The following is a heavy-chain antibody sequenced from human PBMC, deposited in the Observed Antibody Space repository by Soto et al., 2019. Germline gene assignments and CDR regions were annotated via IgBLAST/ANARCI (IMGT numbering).Heavy chain of an antibody. V-gene: IGHV3-23*01. CDR1: GFTFSSYA. CDR3: AKDLSSLGWLALGATFGY. CDR2: VIANGRNT. J-gene: IGHJ4*02. Sequence: XGSLRLSCAASGFTFSSYAMNWVRQAPGKGLEWVSSVIANGRNTYYADSVKGRFTVSRDKSKNALFLQLDSLRVEDTAIYYCAKDLSSLGWLALGATFGYWGPGTLVTVS. D-gene: IGHD3-22*01.